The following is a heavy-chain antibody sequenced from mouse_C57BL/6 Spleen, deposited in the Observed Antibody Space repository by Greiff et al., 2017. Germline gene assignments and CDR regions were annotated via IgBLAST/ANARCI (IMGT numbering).Heavy chain of an antibody. CDR2: IRNKANGYTT. V-gene: IGHV7-3*01. Sequence: EVKLVESGGGLVQPGGSLSLSCAASGFTFTDYYMSWVRQPPGKALEWLGFIRNKANGYTTEYSASVKGRFTISRDNYQSILYLQMNALRAEDSATYYCARSSYYYGSSAYAMGYWGQGTSVTVSS. D-gene: IGHD1-1*01. CDR3: ARSSYYYGSSAYAMGY. J-gene: IGHJ4*01. CDR1: GFTFTDYY.